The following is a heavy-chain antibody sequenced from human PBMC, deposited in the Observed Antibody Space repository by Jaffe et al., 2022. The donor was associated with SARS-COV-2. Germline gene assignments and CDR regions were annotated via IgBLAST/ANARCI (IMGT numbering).Heavy chain of an antibody. Sequence: EVQLVESGGGLVQPGRSLRLSCAASGFTFDDYAMFWVRQASGKGLEWVSGISWNSNNKDYADSVRGRFTISRDNAKNSLYLQMNSLRVEDTALYYCVKDITGEGRLYGMDVWGQGTTVTVSS. CDR1: GFTFDDYA. J-gene: IGHJ6*02. D-gene: IGHD1-1*01. CDR3: VKDITGEGRLYGMDV. CDR2: ISWNSNNK. V-gene: IGHV3-9*01.